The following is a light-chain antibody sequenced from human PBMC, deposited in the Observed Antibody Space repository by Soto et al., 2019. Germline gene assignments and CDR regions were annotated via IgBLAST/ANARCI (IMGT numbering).Light chain of an antibody. CDR3: QQSYRAPLT. CDR1: QSISNY. J-gene: IGKJ3*01. CDR2: GAS. V-gene: IGKV1-39*01. Sequence: DIQMTQSPSSLSASVGDRVTITCQASQSISNYLNWYQQKPGKAPKLLIYGASSLQSGVPSRFTGGGSGTDFTLTISSLQPEDFAAYYCQQSYRAPLTFGPGTKVDIK.